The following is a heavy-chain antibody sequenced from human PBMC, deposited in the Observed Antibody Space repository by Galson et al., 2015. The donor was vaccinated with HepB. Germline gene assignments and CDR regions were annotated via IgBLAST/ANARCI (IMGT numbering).Heavy chain of an antibody. CDR1: GFTFSYYW. D-gene: IGHD6-6*01. Sequence: SLRLSCAASGFTFSYYWMSWVRQAPGKGLEWVANIKGDGSETHYVDSMKGRFIISRDNAKKSLYLQMNSLRAEDTALYYCAREREPPSSGTLLNCWGQGPLVTVSS. J-gene: IGHJ4*02. CDR3: AREREPPSSGTLLNC. V-gene: IGHV3-7*03. CDR2: IKGDGSET.